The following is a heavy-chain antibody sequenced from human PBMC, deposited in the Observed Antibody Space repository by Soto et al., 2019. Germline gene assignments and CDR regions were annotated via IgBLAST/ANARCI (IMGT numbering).Heavy chain of an antibody. J-gene: IGHJ4*02. Sequence: SETLSLTCTVSGGSISSHYWTWIRQPPGKGLEWIGYIYYSGSTNYNPSLKSRVTISVDTSKNQFSLKLSSVTAADTAVYYCARGDTTVAGTFDYWGQGTLVTVSS. CDR3: ARGDTTVAGTFDY. CDR1: GGSISSHY. D-gene: IGHD6-19*01. CDR2: IYYSGST. V-gene: IGHV4-59*11.